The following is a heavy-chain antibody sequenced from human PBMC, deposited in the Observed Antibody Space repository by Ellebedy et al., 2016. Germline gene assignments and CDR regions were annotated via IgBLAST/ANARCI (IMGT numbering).Heavy chain of an antibody. CDR3: TTVYRYNYDSV. Sequence: ETLSLTCAASGFTFSNAWMNWVRQAPGKGLEWVGRIKSKTDGWAADYAAPVKGRFTISRDDSKNTLYLQMNSLKNKDTAVDFCTTVYRYNYDSVWGQGTLVTVSS. CDR2: IKSKTDGWAA. D-gene: IGHD5-18*01. V-gene: IGHV3-15*01. CDR1: GFTFSNAW. J-gene: IGHJ4*02.